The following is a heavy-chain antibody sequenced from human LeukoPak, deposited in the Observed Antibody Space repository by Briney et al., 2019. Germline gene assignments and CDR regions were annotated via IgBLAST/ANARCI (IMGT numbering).Heavy chain of an antibody. D-gene: IGHD3-16*01. V-gene: IGHV3-23*01. Sequence: GGSLRLSCAASGFTFSGHSMTWVRQTPGKGLEWVSVIFGNGVKTYYAASLKGRFTISRDNSKSTLYLQMNSLRADDTAVYYCARVGDWSNYFGMDAWGQGTTVSVSS. J-gene: IGHJ6*02. CDR3: ARVGDWSNYFGMDA. CDR2: IFGNGVKT. CDR1: GFTFSGHS.